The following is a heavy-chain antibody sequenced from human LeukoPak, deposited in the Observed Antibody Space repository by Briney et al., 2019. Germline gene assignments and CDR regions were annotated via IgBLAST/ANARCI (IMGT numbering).Heavy chain of an antibody. D-gene: IGHD6-13*01. Sequence: PSETLSLTSTVYGGAINSFYWMWMGRPPGMGLVGWRDIYYRGRTNYNPSLKSRITISVDTSKNQVSLKLRSVTAADTAVYYCARGCGSIGAAGYYFDYWGQGTLVTVSS. J-gene: IGHJ4*02. V-gene: IGHV4-59*01. CDR2: IYYRGRT. CDR3: ARGCGSIGAAGYYFDY. CDR1: GGAINSFY.